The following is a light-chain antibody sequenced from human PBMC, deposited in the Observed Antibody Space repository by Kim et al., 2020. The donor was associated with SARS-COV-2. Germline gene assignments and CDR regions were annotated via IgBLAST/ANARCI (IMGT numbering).Light chain of an antibody. CDR1: KLGDNY. Sequence: VSPGQTASITCSGDKLGDNYVCWYQQKPGQSPVLVIYQASKRPSGIPERFSGSNSGNTATLTISGTQAMDEADYYCQAWDSSTHYVFGTGTKVTVL. CDR3: QAWDSSTHYV. J-gene: IGLJ1*01. V-gene: IGLV3-1*01. CDR2: QAS.